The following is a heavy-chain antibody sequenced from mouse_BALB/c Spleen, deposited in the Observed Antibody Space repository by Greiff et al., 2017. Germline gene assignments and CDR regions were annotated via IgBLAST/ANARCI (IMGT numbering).Heavy chain of an antibody. CDR2: ISYSGST. CDR3: ARGNLTGTAY. J-gene: IGHJ3*01. V-gene: IGHV3-2*02. Sequence: EVKLMESGPGLVKPSQSLSLTCTVTGYSITSDYAWNWIRQFPGNKLEWMGYISYSGSTSYNPSLKSRISITRDTSKNQFFLQLNSVTTEDTATYYCARGNLTGTAYWGQGTLVTVSA. D-gene: IGHD4-1*01. CDR1: GYSITSDYA.